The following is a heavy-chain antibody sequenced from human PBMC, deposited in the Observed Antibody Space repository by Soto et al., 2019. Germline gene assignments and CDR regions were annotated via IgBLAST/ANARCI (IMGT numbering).Heavy chain of an antibody. Sequence: ASVKVSCKVSGYTLTELSMHWVRQAPGKGLEWMGGFDPEDGETIYAQKFQGRVTMTEDTSTDTAYMELSSLRSEDTAVYYCATDVWSGYDFHKLDAFDIWSQGTMGSVS. D-gene: IGHD3-3*01. V-gene: IGHV1-24*01. CDR2: FDPEDGET. CDR1: GYTLTELS. CDR3: ATDVWSGYDFHKLDAFDI. J-gene: IGHJ3*02.